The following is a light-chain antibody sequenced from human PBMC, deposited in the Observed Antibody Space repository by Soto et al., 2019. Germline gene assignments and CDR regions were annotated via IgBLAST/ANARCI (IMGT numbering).Light chain of an antibody. Sequence: QSALTQPACVSGSPGQSITISCTGTSSDIGGYNYVSWYQQHPGKAPKLMIYDVADRPSGVSSRFSGSKSDNTASLTISGLQAEDEADYYCSSYTSSSTLVVFGGGTKVTVL. CDR2: DVA. CDR1: SSDIGGYNY. CDR3: SSYTSSSTLVV. V-gene: IGLV2-14*03. J-gene: IGLJ2*01.